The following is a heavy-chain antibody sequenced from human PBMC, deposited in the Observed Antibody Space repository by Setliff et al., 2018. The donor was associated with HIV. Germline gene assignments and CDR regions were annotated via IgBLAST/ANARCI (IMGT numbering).Heavy chain of an antibody. Sequence: GGSLRLSCAASGFTFRHYSMSWVRQAPGKGLEWVANIKQEGSEKYYVDSLKGRFTISRDNAKNSLYLQMNSLTSEDTAVYYCARDLNWAFDYWGQGILVTVSS. J-gene: IGHJ4*02. D-gene: IGHD1-1*01. CDR3: ARDLNWAFDY. V-gene: IGHV3-7*01. CDR1: GFTFRHYS. CDR2: IKQEGSEK.